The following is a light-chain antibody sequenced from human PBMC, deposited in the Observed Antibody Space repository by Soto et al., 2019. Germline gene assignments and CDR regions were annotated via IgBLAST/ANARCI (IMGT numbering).Light chain of an antibody. CDR1: SSDVGGYNY. V-gene: IGLV2-14*01. CDR2: EVS. CDR3: SSYTSSSIDDV. Sequence: QSALTQPASVSGSPGQSITISCTGTSSDVGGYNYVSWYQQHPGKAPKLMIYEVSNRPSGVSNRFSASKSGNTASLTISGLQAEDDADYYCSSYTSSSIDDVFGTGTKLTVL. J-gene: IGLJ1*01.